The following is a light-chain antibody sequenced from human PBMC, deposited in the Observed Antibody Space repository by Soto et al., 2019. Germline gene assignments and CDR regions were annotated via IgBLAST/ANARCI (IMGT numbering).Light chain of an antibody. J-gene: IGKJ1*01. Sequence: EVVMTQSPVTLSVSPGEGATLSCRASQSIRSHLAWYQQKPGQPPRLLIYDASTRATGVPVRFSGSGSGTEFTLTISGLQSEDFAVYLCQKYNNWPRTFGQGTKVESK. CDR2: DAS. V-gene: IGKV3-15*01. CDR3: QKYNNWPRT. CDR1: QSIRSH.